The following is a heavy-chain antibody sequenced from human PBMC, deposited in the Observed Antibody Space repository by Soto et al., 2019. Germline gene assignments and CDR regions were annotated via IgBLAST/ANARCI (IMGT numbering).Heavy chain of an antibody. D-gene: IGHD2-15*01. J-gene: IGHJ3*02. CDR2: ISSSGSTI. V-gene: IGHV3-48*03. CDR3: ARDGTVVARFDAFDI. CDR1: GFTFSSYE. Sequence: PGGSLRLSCAASGFTFSSYEMTWVRQAPGKGLEWVSYISSSGSTIYYADSVKGRFTISRDNAKNSLYLQMNSLRAEDTAVYYCARDGTVVARFDAFDIWGQGTMVTVSS.